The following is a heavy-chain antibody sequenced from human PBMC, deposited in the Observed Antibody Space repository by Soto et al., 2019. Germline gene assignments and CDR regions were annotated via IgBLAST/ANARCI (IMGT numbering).Heavy chain of an antibody. CDR1: GYTFTSYG. CDR2: ISAYNGHT. D-gene: IGHD6-13*01. CDR3: AIEAAAGTLDY. J-gene: IGHJ4*02. V-gene: IGHV1-18*01. Sequence: QVQLVQSGAEVKKPGASVKVSCKASGYTFTSYGISWVRQAPGQGLEWMGWISAYNGHTNYAQKLQGRVTMTTDTTTSIAYMELSRLRSDDTAVYYCAIEAAAGTLDYWGQGTLVTVSS.